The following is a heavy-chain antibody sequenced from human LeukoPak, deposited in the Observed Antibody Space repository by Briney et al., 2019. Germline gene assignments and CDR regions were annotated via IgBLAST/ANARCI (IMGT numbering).Heavy chain of an antibody. V-gene: IGHV3-30*18. CDR2: ISDDGNNK. CDR3: AKRGQQKDLDY. J-gene: IGHJ4*02. Sequence: TGGSLRLSCEASGFTFSSYGMHWVRQAPGQGLEWVTVISDDGNNKDYADSVKGRVTISRDNSKNTLYLQMNSLRTEDTAVYFCAKRGQQKDLDYWGQGTLVTVSS. CDR1: GFTFSSYG. D-gene: IGHD6-13*01.